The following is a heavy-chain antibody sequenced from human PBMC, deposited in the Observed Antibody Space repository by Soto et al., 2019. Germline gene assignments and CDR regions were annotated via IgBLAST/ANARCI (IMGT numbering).Heavy chain of an antibody. CDR2: ISTYNGDT. Sequence: ASVKVSCKASGYTFTRSGISWVRQAPGQGLEWMGWISTYNGDTNYAQKFQERVTITRDMSTSTAYMEVRSLRSEDTAVYYCAAGRTGGSYYGMDVWGQGTTVTVSS. D-gene: IGHD2-2*01. CDR3: AAGRTGGSYYGMDV. CDR1: GYTFTRSG. J-gene: IGHJ6*02. V-gene: IGHV1-18*04.